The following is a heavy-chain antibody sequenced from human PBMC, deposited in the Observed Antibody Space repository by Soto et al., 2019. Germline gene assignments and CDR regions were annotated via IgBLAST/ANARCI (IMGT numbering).Heavy chain of an antibody. CDR3: AKEMVAAAYVETSPFDL. CDR2: IDGSGGDT. J-gene: IGHJ4*02. D-gene: IGHD2-15*01. Sequence: EVQLLESGGGLVQPGGSLRLSCAASGFTFSSNAWAWFRQAPGRGWDWVPVIDGSGGDTSLADSVKGRFSISRDNSKKMLYLHMNSLRVEDTATYYCAKEMVAAAYVETSPFDLWGQGTLVTVSS. CDR1: GFTFSSNA. V-gene: IGHV3-23*01.